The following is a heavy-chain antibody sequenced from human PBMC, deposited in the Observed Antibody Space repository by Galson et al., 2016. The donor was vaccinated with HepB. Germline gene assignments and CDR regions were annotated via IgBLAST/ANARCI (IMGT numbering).Heavy chain of an antibody. J-gene: IGHJ4*02. CDR3: ARDSYYGSGILND. V-gene: IGHV3-23*01. CDR2: ICGSCGDI. CDR1: GFTFKKFG. D-gene: IGHD3-10*01. Sequence: SLRLSCAGPGFTFKKFGMMWVRQAPGKGLEWVSTICGSCGDINYADSVKGRFTISRDHSKNTLYLQMNSLRVEDTAVYYCARDSYYGSGILNDWGQGTLVTVSS.